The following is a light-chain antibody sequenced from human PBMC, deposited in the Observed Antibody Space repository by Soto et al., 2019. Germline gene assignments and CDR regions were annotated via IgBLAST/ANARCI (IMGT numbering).Light chain of an antibody. V-gene: IGKV1-39*01. CDR3: QQSYNSPLT. Sequence: DIQMTQSPSSLSASVGDRVTITCRASQSISSYVNWYQQKPGKAPKFLIFAASSLQSGVPSRFSGSGSGTDFTLTISSLQPEDFATYYCQQSYNSPLTFGGGTKVDIK. J-gene: IGKJ4*01. CDR2: AAS. CDR1: QSISSY.